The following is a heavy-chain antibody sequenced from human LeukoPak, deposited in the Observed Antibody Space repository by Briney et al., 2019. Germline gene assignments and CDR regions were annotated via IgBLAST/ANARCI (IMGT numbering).Heavy chain of an antibody. CDR2: IQYDGSNK. J-gene: IGHJ4*02. CDR1: GFTFISYG. V-gene: IGHV3-30*02. CDR3: AKLDAYESSGYHPIDY. Sequence: GGSLRLSCAASGFTFISYGVHWVRQAPGMGLEWVAFIQYDGSNKYYADSAKGRFTISRDNSKNTLYLQMNSLRAEDTAVYYCAKLDAYESSGYHPIDYWGQGALVAVSS. D-gene: IGHD3-22*01.